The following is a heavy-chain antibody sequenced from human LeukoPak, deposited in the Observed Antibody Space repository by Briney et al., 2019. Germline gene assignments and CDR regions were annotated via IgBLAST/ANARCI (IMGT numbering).Heavy chain of an antibody. J-gene: IGHJ4*02. V-gene: IGHV3-11*01. D-gene: IGHD3-22*01. CDR3: ARAMMVVSNLWGVFDY. Sequence: GGSLRLSCAASGFTFSDYYMSWIRRAPGKGLEWVSYISSSGSTIYYADSVKGRFTISRDNAKNSLYLQMNSLRAEDTAIYYCARAMMVVSNLWGVFDYWGRGALVTVSS. CDR1: GFTFSDYY. CDR2: ISSSGSTI.